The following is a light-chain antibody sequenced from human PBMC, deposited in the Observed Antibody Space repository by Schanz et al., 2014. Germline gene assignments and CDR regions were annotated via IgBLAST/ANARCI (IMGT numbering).Light chain of an antibody. CDR2: HAS. CDR3: QQYSSYWT. J-gene: IGKJ1*01. Sequence: DIQMTQSPSTLSVSVGDRVTITCRASQSISDNLAWYKQRPGKAPNLLIYHASSLKSGVPSRFRGSGSGTEFTLTISSLQPDDFATYYCQQYSSYWTFGQGTKVEIK. CDR1: QSISDN. V-gene: IGKV1-5*01.